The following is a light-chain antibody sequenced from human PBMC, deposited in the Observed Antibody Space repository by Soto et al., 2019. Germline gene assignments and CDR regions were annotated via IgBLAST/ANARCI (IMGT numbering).Light chain of an antibody. V-gene: IGKV1-39*01. Sequence: DIQMTQSPSSLSASVGDRVTITCRASQSISSYLNWYQQKPGKAPKLLIYAASSLQSRGPTRFSGSGSGKDFTLTISSLQPEDFATYYCQQSYSTPRTFGQGTKVEIK. J-gene: IGKJ1*01. CDR3: QQSYSTPRT. CDR2: AAS. CDR1: QSISSY.